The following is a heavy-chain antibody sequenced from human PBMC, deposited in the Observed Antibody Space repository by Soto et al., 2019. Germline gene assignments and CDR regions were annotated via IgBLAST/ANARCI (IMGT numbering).Heavy chain of an antibody. V-gene: IGHV3-30*03. CDR3: ARALDFWSAYFDY. J-gene: IGHJ4*02. CDR1: GLTFSNYG. CDR2: ISYDGSNK. D-gene: IGHD3-3*01. Sequence: PGGSLRLSCAASGLTFSNYGMHWVRQAPGKGLEWVAVISYDGSNKYYADSVKGRFTISRDNSKNTLYLQMNSLRTEDTAVYYCARALDFWSAYFDYWGQGSLVTVSS.